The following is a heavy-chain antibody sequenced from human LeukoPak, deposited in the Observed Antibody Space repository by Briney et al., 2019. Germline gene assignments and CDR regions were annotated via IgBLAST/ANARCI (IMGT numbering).Heavy chain of an antibody. CDR1: GGSISSYY. D-gene: IGHD6-19*01. J-gene: IGHJ4*02. CDR2: IYYSGST. CDR3: ARSSKQSIFDY. V-gene: IGHV4-59*01. Sequence: SETLSLTCTVSGGSISSYYWSWIRQPPGKGLEWIGYIYYSGSTNYNPSLKSRVTISVDTSKNQFSLKLSSVTAADTAVYYCARSSKQSIFDYWSQGTLVTVSS.